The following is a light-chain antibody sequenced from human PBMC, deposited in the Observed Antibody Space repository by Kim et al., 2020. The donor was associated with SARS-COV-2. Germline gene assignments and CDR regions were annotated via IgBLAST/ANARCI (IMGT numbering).Light chain of an antibody. CDR2: QDS. V-gene: IGLV3-1*01. J-gene: IGLJ3*02. Sequence: SYELTQPLSVSVSPGQTASLTCSGDKLGDKYACWYQQKPGQSPVLVIYQDSKRPSGIPERFSGSNSGNTATLTISGAQAMDEADYYCQAWDSSTGGVFGG. CDR3: QAWDSSTGGV. CDR1: KLGDKY.